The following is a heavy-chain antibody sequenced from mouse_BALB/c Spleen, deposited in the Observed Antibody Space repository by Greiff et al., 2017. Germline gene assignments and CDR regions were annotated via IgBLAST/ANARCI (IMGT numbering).Heavy chain of an antibody. Sequence: QVTLKVCGPGILQPSQTLSLTCSFSGFSLSTSGMGVSWIRQPSGKGLEWLAHIYWDDDKRYNPSLKSRLTISKDTSRNQVFLKITSVDTADTATYYCARSPYDYNYFDYWGQGTTLTVSS. CDR3: ARSPYDYNYFDY. D-gene: IGHD2-4*01. J-gene: IGHJ2*01. CDR1: GFSLSTSGMG. CDR2: IYWDDDK. V-gene: IGHV8-12*01.